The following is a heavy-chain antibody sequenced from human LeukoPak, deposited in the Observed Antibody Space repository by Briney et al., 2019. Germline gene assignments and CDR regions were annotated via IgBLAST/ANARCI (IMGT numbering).Heavy chain of an antibody. Sequence: ASVKVSCKASGYTFTDHYIHWVRQAPGQGLEWMGWLNPNSGGTLYAQKFQGRVTLTRDTSINTAYMEMSSLKSDDTAVYFCARGANYYESGSYHRPNYGLEVWGQGTTVTVSS. CDR2: LNPNSGGT. J-gene: IGHJ6*02. V-gene: IGHV1-2*02. CDR3: ARGANYYESGSYHRPNYGLEV. D-gene: IGHD3-10*01. CDR1: GYTFTDHY.